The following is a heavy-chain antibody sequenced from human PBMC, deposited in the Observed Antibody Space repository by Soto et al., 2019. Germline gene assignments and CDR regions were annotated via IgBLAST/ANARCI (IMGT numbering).Heavy chain of an antibody. V-gene: IGHV4-39*01. Sequence: SETLSLTCTVSGGSISSSSYYWGWIRQPPGKGLEWIGSIYYSGSTYYNPSLKSRVTISVDTSKNQFSLKLSSVTAADTAVYYCARQRDNYDILTGYYANDFDYWGQGTLVTVSS. J-gene: IGHJ4*02. D-gene: IGHD3-9*01. CDR2: IYYSGST. CDR3: ARQRDNYDILTGYYANDFDY. CDR1: GGSISSSSYY.